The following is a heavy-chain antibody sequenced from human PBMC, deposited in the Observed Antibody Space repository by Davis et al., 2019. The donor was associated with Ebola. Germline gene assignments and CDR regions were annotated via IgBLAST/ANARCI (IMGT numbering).Heavy chain of an antibody. CDR2: INHSGST. V-gene: IGHV4-34*01. CDR3: ARASSVAVAGTPLSWYYYYGMDV. D-gene: IGHD6-19*01. J-gene: IGHJ6*02. CDR1: GGSFSGYY. Sequence: PSETLSLTCAVYGGSFSGYYWSWIRQPPGKGLEWIGEINHSGSTNYNPSLKSRVTISVDTSKNQFSLKLSSVTAADTAVYYCARASSVAVAGTPLSWYYYYGMDVWGQGTTVTVSS.